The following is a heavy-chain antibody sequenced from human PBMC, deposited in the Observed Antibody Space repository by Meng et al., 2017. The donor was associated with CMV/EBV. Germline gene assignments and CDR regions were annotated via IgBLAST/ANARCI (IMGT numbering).Heavy chain of an antibody. D-gene: IGHD3-16*01. CDR3: AGSRPGGGACDY. Sequence: QEQTQEAGPGPVKPSETLSLPCIVSGASIKNYNWNWVRQPAGQGLEWIGLIQVIGHTVYNPSLKSRVTVSLDASKSQFSLTLNSVTAADTATYYCAGSRPGGGACDYWGQGSLVTVSS. CDR1: GASIKNYN. CDR2: IQVIGHT. V-gene: IGHV4-4*07. J-gene: IGHJ4*02.